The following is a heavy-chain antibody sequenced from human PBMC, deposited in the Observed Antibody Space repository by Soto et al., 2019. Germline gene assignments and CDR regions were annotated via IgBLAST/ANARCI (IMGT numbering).Heavy chain of an antibody. J-gene: IGHJ6*02. Sequence: QVQLVESGGGVVQPGRSLRLSCAASGFTFNSYGMHWVRQGPGNGLEWVAIISYDSTKTYYADSVKGRFTISRDNSNSGLYVQMNSLTVEHTAVYDCARTTSAWSDCHYHPFDVWGQGTTVTVSS. D-gene: IGHD4-17*01. CDR1: GFTFNSYG. V-gene: IGHV3-30*03. CDR2: ISYDSTKT. CDR3: ARTTSAWSDCHYHPFDV.